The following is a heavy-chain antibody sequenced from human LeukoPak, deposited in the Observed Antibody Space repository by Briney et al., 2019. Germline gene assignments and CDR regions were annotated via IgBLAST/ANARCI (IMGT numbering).Heavy chain of an antibody. CDR3: GRDVGP. CDR2: ISSSPIST. CDR1: GFTFSSYA. Sequence: GGSLRLSCAASGFTFSSYAMSWVRQAPGKGLEWVSGISSSPISTYYADSVKGRFTISRDSSKNTMYLQMNSLRVEDTAMYYCGRDVGPWGQGTLVTVSS. V-gene: IGHV3-23*01. J-gene: IGHJ5*02.